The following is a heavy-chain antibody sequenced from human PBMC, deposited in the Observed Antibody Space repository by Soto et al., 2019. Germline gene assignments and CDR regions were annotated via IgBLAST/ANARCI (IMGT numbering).Heavy chain of an antibody. CDR2: IKQDGSEK. D-gene: IGHD1-1*01. CDR1: GFTFSSYW. Sequence: GGSLRLSCAASGFTFSSYWMSWVRQAPGKGLEWVANIKQDGSEKYYVDSVKGRFTISRDNAKNSLYLQVNSLRAEDTAVYYCARVSWKYYFDYWGQGTLVTVSS. V-gene: IGHV3-7*01. CDR3: ARVSWKYYFDY. J-gene: IGHJ4*02.